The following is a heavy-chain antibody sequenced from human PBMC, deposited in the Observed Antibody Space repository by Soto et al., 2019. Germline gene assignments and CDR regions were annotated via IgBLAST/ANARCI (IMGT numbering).Heavy chain of an antibody. J-gene: IGHJ4*02. Sequence: QVQLVQSGAEVKKPGASVRVSCQTSGYTFTNYDINWVRQAAGQGLEWMGWMSPNSGNTGYAQIFQGRVSMTRDTSISTAYMELSSLRSEDTAVYYCVNWARSGWDNGFYWGQGTLVTVSS. CDR1: GYTFTNYD. V-gene: IGHV1-8*01. CDR3: VNWARSGWDNGFY. D-gene: IGHD6-19*01. CDR2: MSPNSGNT.